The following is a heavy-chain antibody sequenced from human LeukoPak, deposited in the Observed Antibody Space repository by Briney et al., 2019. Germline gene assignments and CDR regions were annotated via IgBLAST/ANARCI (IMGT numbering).Heavy chain of an antibody. CDR1: GISFGYYG. D-gene: IGHD2-15*01. V-gene: IGHV3-30*03. CDR3: VRQAQEDY. CDR2: ITYDGTDK. Sequence: GGSLTLSCAASGISFGYYGMHWVRQVPDKGLEWVALITYDGTDKYYADSVKGRFTISRDNSKDTLFLQMNNLRVEDTAVYYCVRQAQEDYWGQGTLVTVSS. J-gene: IGHJ4*02.